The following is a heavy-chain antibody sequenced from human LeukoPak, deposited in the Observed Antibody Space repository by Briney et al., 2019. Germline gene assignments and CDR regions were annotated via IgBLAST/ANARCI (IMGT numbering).Heavy chain of an antibody. Sequence: SQTLSLTCAVSGGSFSSGTYSWSWIRQPPGKGLEWIGYIYHSGTTYYNPSLKSRVTISVDRSKNQLSLKLSSVTAADTAVYYCARGRRIAAAGTDWFDPWGQGTLVTVSS. V-gene: IGHV4-30-2*01. D-gene: IGHD6-13*01. CDR1: GGSFSSGTYS. J-gene: IGHJ5*02. CDR3: ARGRRIAAAGTDWFDP. CDR2: IYHSGTT.